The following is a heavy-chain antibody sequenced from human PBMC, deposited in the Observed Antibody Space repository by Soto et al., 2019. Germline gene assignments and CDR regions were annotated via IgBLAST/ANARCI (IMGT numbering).Heavy chain of an antibody. CDR2: IKEDGSEK. CDR1: GFTFSNYW. CDR3: SRDVVVGAKALNY. V-gene: IGHV3-7*01. Sequence: LSCAASGFTFSNYWMTWVRQAPGKGLEWVANIKEDGSEKHYVDSVKGLFTISRDNAKNSLYLQMNSLRVEDTAVYFCSRDVVVGAKALNYWGQGALVTVSS. D-gene: IGHD2-15*01. J-gene: IGHJ4*02.